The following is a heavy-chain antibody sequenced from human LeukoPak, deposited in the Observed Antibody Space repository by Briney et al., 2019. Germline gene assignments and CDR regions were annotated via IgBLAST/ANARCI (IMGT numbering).Heavy chain of an antibody. Sequence: PSETVSLTCIVSGGSISSYFWTWIRQPAGEGLEWIGRIYTSATTNYEASLKSRVTMSVDTSKNQFSLKLSSVTAADTAVYYCAGEAGGGYARASDIWGQGTMVTVSS. V-gene: IGHV4-4*07. D-gene: IGHD5-12*01. CDR3: AGEAGGGYARASDI. CDR1: GGSISSYF. CDR2: IYTSATT. J-gene: IGHJ3*02.